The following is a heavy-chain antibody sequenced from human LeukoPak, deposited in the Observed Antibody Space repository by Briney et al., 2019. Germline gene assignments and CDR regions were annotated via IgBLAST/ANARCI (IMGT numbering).Heavy chain of an antibody. V-gene: IGHV4-30-2*01. J-gene: IGHJ3*02. CDR3: ARAPSYYGSGSYYAFDI. CDR1: GGSISSGGYS. CDR2: IYHSGST. Sequence: SQTLSLTCAVSGGSISSGGYSWSWIRQPPGKGLEWIGYIYHSGSTYYNPSLKSRVTISVDRSKNQFSLKLSSVTAADTAVYYCARAPSYYGSGSYYAFDIWGQGTMGTVSS. D-gene: IGHD3-10*01.